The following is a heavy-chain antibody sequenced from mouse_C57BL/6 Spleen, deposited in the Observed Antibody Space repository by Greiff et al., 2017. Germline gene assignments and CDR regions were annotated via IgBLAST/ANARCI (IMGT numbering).Heavy chain of an antibody. D-gene: IGHD1-1*01. V-gene: IGHV1-39*01. CDR1: GYSFTDYN. CDR3: ASYYGSSYGFDY. Sequence: EVKLMESGPELVKPGASVKISCKASGYSFTDYNMNWVKQSNGKSLEWIGVINPNYGTTSYNQKFKGKATLTVDQSSSTAYMQLNSLTSEDSAVYYCASYYGSSYGFDYWGQGTTLTVSS. J-gene: IGHJ2*01. CDR2: INPNYGTT.